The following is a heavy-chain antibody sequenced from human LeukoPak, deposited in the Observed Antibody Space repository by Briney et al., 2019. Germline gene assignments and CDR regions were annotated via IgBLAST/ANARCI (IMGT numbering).Heavy chain of an antibody. Sequence: GASVKVSCKASGYTFTGYYMHWVRQAPGQRLEWMGWFNPNSGGTNYAQKFQGRVTMTRDTSISTAYMELSRLRSDDTAVYYCAPAYCGGDCYFRSDAFDIWGQGTMVTVSS. CDR1: GYTFTGYY. V-gene: IGHV1-2*02. CDR2: FNPNSGGT. D-gene: IGHD2-21*01. CDR3: APAYCGGDCYFRSDAFDI. J-gene: IGHJ3*02.